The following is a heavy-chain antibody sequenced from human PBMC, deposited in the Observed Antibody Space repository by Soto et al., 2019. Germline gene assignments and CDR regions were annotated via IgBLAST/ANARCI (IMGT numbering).Heavy chain of an antibody. CDR3: ARPPYDLWSGYSGYYYGMDV. V-gene: IGHV1-8*01. CDR1: GYTFTSYD. D-gene: IGHD3-3*01. J-gene: IGHJ6*02. Sequence: ASVKVSCKASGYTFTSYDINWVRQATGQGLEWMGWMNPNSGNTGYAQKFQGRVTMTRNTSISTAYMELSSLRSEDTAVYYCARPPYDLWSGYSGYYYGMDVWGQGTTVTVSS. CDR2: MNPNSGNT.